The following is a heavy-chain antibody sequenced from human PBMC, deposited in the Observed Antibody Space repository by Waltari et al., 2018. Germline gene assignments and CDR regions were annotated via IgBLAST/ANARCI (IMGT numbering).Heavy chain of an antibody. CDR2: IKSDGTGA. CDR3: ANHRPGGLGMEV. CDR1: GFTFSTFW. Sequence: EEHLVESGGGIVQPGGPMTLSCAEYGFTFSTFWMPWVRQAPGTGLVWVARIKSDGTGATYADSVRGWFTISRDNAKNTLFLQMNSLRADDTAVYYCANHRPGGLGMEVWGQGTTVTVSS. V-gene: IGHV3-74*01. D-gene: IGHD2-15*01. J-gene: IGHJ6*02.